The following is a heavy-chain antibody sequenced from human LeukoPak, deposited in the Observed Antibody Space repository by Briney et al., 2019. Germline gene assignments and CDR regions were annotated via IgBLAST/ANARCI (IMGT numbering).Heavy chain of an antibody. CDR2: ISAYNGNT. J-gene: IGHJ6*03. CDR3: ARGIDHDYGGNLNYYYYYMDV. V-gene: IGHV1-18*01. D-gene: IGHD4-23*01. Sequence: VKVSCKASGYTFTSYGISWVRRAPGQGLEWMGWISAYNGNTNYAQKLQGRVTMTTDTSTSTAYMELRSLRSDDTAVYYCARGIDHDYGGNLNYYYYYMDVWGKGTTVTVSS. CDR1: GYTFTSYG.